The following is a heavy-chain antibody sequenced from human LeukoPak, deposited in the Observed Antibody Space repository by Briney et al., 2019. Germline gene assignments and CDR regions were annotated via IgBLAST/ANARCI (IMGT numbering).Heavy chain of an antibody. CDR1: GFTFSSYW. Sequence: GGSLRLSCAASGFTFSSYWMSWVRQAPGKGLEWVANIKQDGSEKYYADSVKVRFAISRDNAKNSLYLQMNSLRAEDTAVYYCASLRYSSGWYEGVFDSWGQGTLVTVSS. V-gene: IGHV3-7*02. CDR3: ASLRYSSGWYEGVFDS. D-gene: IGHD6-19*01. CDR2: IKQDGSEK. J-gene: IGHJ4*02.